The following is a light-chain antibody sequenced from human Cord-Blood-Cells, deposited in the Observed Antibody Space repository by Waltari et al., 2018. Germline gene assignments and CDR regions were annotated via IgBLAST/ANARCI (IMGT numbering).Light chain of an antibody. Sequence: QSALTPPRSVSGSPGQSFTISCTGTSSDVGGYNYVSWYQQHPGKAPKLMIYDVSKRPSGVPDRFSGSKSGNTASLTISGLQAEDEADYYCCSYAGSYTVVFGGGTKLTVL. CDR3: CSYAGSYTVV. J-gene: IGLJ2*01. V-gene: IGLV2-11*01. CDR2: DVS. CDR1: SSDVGGYNY.